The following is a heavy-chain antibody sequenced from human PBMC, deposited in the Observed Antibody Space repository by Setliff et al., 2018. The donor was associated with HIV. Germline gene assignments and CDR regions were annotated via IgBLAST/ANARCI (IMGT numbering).Heavy chain of an antibody. CDR2: IFYSGTT. D-gene: IGHD6-13*01. J-gene: IGHJ5*02. CDR1: GGSISDYY. CDR3: AREGPHGSSSWWGGHNWFDP. V-gene: IGHV4-59*12. Sequence: SETLSLTCSVSGGSISDYYWSWIRQPPGKGLEWIGYIFYSGTTNYNPSLKSRLTMSVDTSKNQFSLKLSSVTAADTAVYYCAREGPHGSSSWWGGHNWFDPWGQGTLVTVSS.